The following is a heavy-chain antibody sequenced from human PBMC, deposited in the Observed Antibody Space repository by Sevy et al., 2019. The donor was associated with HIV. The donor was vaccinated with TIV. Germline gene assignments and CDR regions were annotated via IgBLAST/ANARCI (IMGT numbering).Heavy chain of an antibody. CDR1: GFIFSDYY. CDR3: ARDPLLGIAREVARGGY. Sequence: GGSLRLSCSGSGFIFSDYYMSWIRQAPGRGLEWVSYISGSGITYYADSVEGRFTISRDNARNSLYLQRYSLRADDTAVYYCARDPLLGIAREVARGGYWGQGTLVTVSS. CDR2: ISGSGIT. V-gene: IGHV3-11*01. D-gene: IGHD2-2*03. J-gene: IGHJ4*02.